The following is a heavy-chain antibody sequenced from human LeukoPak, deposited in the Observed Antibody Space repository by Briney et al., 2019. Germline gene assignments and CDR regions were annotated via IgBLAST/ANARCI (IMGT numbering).Heavy chain of an antibody. D-gene: IGHD4-23*01. CDR3: VRADAKKTAVVDY. Sequence: QSGGSLRLSCAASGFTFSNYEMNWVRHAPGRGLEWVSYISSDGSTIHYGDSVKGRFTISRENAKNSLYLQMNSLRVEDTAVYYCVRADAKKTAVVDYWGRGTLVAVSS. CDR1: GFTFSNYE. V-gene: IGHV3-48*03. J-gene: IGHJ4*02. CDR2: ISSDGSTI.